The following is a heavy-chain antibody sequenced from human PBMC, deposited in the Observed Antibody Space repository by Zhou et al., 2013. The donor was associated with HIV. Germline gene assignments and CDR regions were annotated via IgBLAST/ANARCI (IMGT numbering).Heavy chain of an antibody. V-gene: IGHV1-69*05. CDR2: IIPMFGTS. CDR3: ARARMVVAPPYYYYYMTS. CDR1: GDIFSSYA. Sequence: QVQLVQSGTEVKKPGSSVKVSCKASGDIFSSYAISWVRQAPGQGLEWMGGIIPMFGTSNYAQKFQGRVTITTDESTSTAYMELSSLRSEDTAVYYCARARMVVAPPYYYYYMTSGQRDHGHRLL. J-gene: IGHJ6*03. D-gene: IGHD2-8*01.